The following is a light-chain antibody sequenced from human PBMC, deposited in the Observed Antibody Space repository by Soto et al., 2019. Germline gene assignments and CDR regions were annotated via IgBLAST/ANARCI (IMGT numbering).Light chain of an antibody. CDR3: QQSYCNPPT. CDR1: QSISSY. Sequence: DIQMTQSTSSLSASVGDRVTITCRASQSISSYLNWYQQKPGKAPKLLIYAASSLQSGVPSRFSGSGSGTEFTLTISSLQPEDFSTYYCQQSYCNPPTFGQGTKLEIK. V-gene: IGKV1-39*01. CDR2: AAS. J-gene: IGKJ2*01.